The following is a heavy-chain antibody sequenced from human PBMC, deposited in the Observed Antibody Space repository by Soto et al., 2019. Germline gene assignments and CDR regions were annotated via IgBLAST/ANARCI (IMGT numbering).Heavy chain of an antibody. CDR1: GGTFSNYG. D-gene: IGHD3-16*01. V-gene: IGHV1-69*06. Sequence: QVQLVQSGAEVKKPGSPVKVSCKASGGTFSNYGISWVRQAPGEGLEWLGGIIPIFGTRNYAQKFQGRVTITADKSTGTAYMDLSNLRSEDTAVHYCARGSAYDNGGALDIWGQGTMVTVSS. J-gene: IGHJ3*02. CDR3: ARGSAYDNGGALDI. CDR2: IIPIFGTR.